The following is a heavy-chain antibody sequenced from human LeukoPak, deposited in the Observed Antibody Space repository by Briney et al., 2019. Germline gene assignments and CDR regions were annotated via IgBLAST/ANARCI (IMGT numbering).Heavy chain of an antibody. CDR2: IYTSGST. CDR1: GGSISSGSYY. Sequence: SETLSLTCTVSGGSISSGSYYWSWIRQPAGKGLEWIGRIYTSGSTNYNPSLKSRVTISVDTSKNQFSLKLSSVTAADTAVYYCARDLQYDYGVGGEYFQHWGQGTLVTDSS. CDR3: ARDLQYDYGVGGEYFQH. J-gene: IGHJ1*01. V-gene: IGHV4-61*02. D-gene: IGHD4-17*01.